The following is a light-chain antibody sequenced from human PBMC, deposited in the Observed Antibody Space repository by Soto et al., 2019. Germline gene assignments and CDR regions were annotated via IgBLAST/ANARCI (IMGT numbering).Light chain of an antibody. J-gene: IGKJ3*01. V-gene: IGKV1-27*01. CDR1: QGIRNY. CDR2: AAS. CDR3: QHYKSASFT. Sequence: DIQMTQSPSSLSAAVGDRVTITCRASQGIRNYLAWYQQKPGKVPKLLIYAASTLQSGVPSRFSGGGSGTDFPLTISSLPPEDVATYYCQHYKSASFTFGPGTRVDFK.